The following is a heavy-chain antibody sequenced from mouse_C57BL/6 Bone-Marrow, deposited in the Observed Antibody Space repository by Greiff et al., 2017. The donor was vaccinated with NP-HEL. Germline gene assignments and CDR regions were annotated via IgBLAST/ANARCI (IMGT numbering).Heavy chain of an antibody. CDR1: GYTFTSYG. CDR2: IYPGSGST. J-gene: IGHJ1*03. V-gene: IGHV1-55*01. Sequence: VQLQQSGAELARPGASVKLSCKASGYTFTSYGISWVKQRPGQGLEWIGDIYPGSGSTNYNEKFKSKATLTVDTSSSTAYMQLSSLTSEDSAVYYYESGSNSYRYFGVWGTGTTVTVSS. D-gene: IGHD2-5*01. CDR3: ESGSNSYRYFGV.